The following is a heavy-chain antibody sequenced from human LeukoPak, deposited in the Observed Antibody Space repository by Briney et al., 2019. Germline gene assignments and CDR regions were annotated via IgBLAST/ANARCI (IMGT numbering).Heavy chain of an antibody. CDR2: IKQDGSEK. D-gene: IGHD3-3*01. CDR1: GFTFSSYW. Sequence: PGGSLRLSCAASGFTFSSYWMHWVRQAPGKGLEWVANIKQDGSEKHYVDSVKGRFTISRDNAKNSLDLQMNSLRAEDTAVYYCARDLWIDYYGMDVWGQGTTVTVSS. V-gene: IGHV3-7*01. J-gene: IGHJ6*02. CDR3: ARDLWIDYYGMDV.